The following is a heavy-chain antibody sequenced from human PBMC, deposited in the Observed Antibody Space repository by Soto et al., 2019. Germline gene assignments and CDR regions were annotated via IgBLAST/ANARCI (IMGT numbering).Heavy chain of an antibody. D-gene: IGHD2-15*01. J-gene: IGHJ5*02. Sequence: SVKVSCKASGGTFSSYAISWVRQAPGQGLEWMGGIIPIFGTANYAQKFQGRVTITADESTSTAYMELRSLRSDDTAVYYCARDDRVVAATARWFDPWGQGTLVTVSS. CDR2: IIPIFGTA. CDR3: ARDDRVVAATARWFDP. CDR1: GGTFSSYA. V-gene: IGHV1-69*13.